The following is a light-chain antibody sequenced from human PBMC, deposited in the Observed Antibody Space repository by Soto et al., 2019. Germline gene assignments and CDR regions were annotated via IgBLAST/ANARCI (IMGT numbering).Light chain of an antibody. CDR3: QQYERSPTT. CDR1: QSVSSTY. V-gene: IGKV3-20*01. CDR2: GAS. Sequence: EIVLTQSPGTLSLSPGERATLSCRASQSVSSTYLAWYQQKPGRAPRLLIYGASRRATGIPDRFSGSGSGTDFTLTISRLEPEDFAVYYCQQYERSPTTFGGGTKVEIK. J-gene: IGKJ4*01.